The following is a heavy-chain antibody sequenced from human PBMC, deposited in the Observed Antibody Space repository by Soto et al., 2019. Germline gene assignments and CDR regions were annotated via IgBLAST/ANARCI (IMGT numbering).Heavy chain of an antibody. CDR2: IYYCGST. Sequence: SETLSLTCTVSGGSISSGGYYWRWNRQHPGKGLEWIGYIYYCGSTYYNPSLKSRVAISVDTSKNQFSLKLSSVTAADTAVYYCARVLVYAGAFDIWGQGTMVTVSS. CDR1: GGSISSGGYY. D-gene: IGHD3-9*01. CDR3: ARVLVYAGAFDI. J-gene: IGHJ3*02. V-gene: IGHV4-31*03.